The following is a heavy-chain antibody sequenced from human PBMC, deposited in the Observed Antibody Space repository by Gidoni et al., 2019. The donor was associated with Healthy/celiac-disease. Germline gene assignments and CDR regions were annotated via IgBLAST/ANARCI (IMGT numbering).Heavy chain of an antibody. J-gene: IGHJ6*02. CDR2: IIPIFGTA. V-gene: IGHV1-69*06. CDR3: ARAVAGPDYYYGMDV. CDR1: GGTFSSYA. D-gene: IGHD6-19*01. Sequence: QVQLVQSGAEVQKPGSSVKVSCTASGGTFSSYAISGVRQAPGQGLEWMGGIIPIFGTANYAQKVQGRVTSTADKSTSTAYMELSSLRSEDTEVYDCARAVAGPDYYYGMDVWGQGTTVTVSS.